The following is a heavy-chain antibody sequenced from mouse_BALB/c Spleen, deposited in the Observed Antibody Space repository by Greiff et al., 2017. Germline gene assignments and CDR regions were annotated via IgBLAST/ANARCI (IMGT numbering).Heavy chain of an antibody. D-gene: IGHD2-3*01. CDR1: GYTFTDYW. V-gene: IGHV1-69*01. CDR2: IDTSDSYT. Sequence: QVQLKQPGAELVMPGASVKMSCKASGYTFTDYWMHWVKQRPGQGLEWIGAIDTSDSYTSYNQKFKGKATLTVDESSSTAYMQLSSLTSEDSAVYYCARGYDGYYDAMDYWGQGTSVTVSS. J-gene: IGHJ4*01. CDR3: ARGYDGYYDAMDY.